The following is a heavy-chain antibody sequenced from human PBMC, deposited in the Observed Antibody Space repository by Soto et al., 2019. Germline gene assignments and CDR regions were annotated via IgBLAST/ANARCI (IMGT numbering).Heavy chain of an antibody. CDR3: AKNRSPMRSLAP. CDR2: VQMSGTT. V-gene: IGHV4-4*07. Sequence: SETLALTSAVSGASVRSYHWSWIRQAAGKGLEWIGRVQMSGTTNYNPSLKTRVTMSLDTSKNEVSLRMTSVTAADTAVYFCAKNRSPMRSLAPGG. J-gene: IGHJ5*02. CDR1: GASVRSYH.